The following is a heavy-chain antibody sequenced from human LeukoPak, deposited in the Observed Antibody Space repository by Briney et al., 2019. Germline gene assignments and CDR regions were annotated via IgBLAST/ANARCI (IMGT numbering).Heavy chain of an antibody. V-gene: IGHV3-64*01. D-gene: IGHD2-15*01. CDR1: GFTFSSYA. CDR2: ISSNGGST. J-gene: IGHJ6*03. Sequence: GGSLRLSCAASGFTFSSYAMHWVRQAPGKGLEYVSAISSNGGSTYYANSVKGRFTISRDNSKNTLYLQMGSLRAEDMAVYYCARERGCSGGSCYPYYMDVWGKGTTVTVSS. CDR3: ARERGCSGGSCYPYYMDV.